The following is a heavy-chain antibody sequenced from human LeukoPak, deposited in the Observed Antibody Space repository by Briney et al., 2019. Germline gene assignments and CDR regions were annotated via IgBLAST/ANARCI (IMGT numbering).Heavy chain of an antibody. Sequence: PGGSLRLSCAASGFTFSSYSMNWVRQAPGKGLEWVSSISSSSSYIYYADSVKGRFTVSRDNAKNSLYLQMNSLRAEDTAVYYCASSFWNKPPAYWGQGTLVTVSS. CDR1: GFTFSSYS. CDR2: ISSSSSYI. J-gene: IGHJ4*02. D-gene: IGHD1/OR15-1a*01. CDR3: ASSFWNKPPAY. V-gene: IGHV3-21*04.